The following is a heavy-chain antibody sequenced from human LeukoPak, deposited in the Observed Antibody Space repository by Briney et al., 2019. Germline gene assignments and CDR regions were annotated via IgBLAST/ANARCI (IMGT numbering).Heavy chain of an antibody. CDR1: GGSISSSSYY. J-gene: IGHJ6*03. CDR3: ARVSIVVVPAAIQNYYYYMDV. Sequence: SETLSLTCTVSGGSISSSSYYWGWIRQPPGKGLEWIGSIYYSGSTYYNPSLKSRVTISVDTSKNQFSLKLSSVTAADTAVYYCARVSIVVVPAAIQNYYYYMDVWGKGTTVTVSS. V-gene: IGHV4-39*07. D-gene: IGHD2-2*01. CDR2: IYYSGST.